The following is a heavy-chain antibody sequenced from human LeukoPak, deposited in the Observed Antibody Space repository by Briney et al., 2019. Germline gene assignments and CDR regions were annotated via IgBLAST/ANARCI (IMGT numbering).Heavy chain of an antibody. D-gene: IGHD3-10*01. CDR2: INSDGGST. V-gene: IGHV3-74*01. Sequence: GGSLRLSCAASGFTFSSYWMHWVRQAPGKGLVWVSRINSDGGSTSYADSVKGRFTISRDNAKNTLYLQMNSLRAEDTAVYYCARVRPVYGSGSSYYYYYGMDVWGQGTTVTVSS. CDR3: ARVRPVYGSGSSYYYYYGMDV. CDR1: GFTFSSYW. J-gene: IGHJ6*02.